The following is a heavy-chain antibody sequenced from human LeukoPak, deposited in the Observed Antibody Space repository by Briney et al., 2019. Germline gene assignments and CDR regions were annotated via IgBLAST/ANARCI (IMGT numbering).Heavy chain of an antibody. CDR1: GYSFTSYW. CDR3: ARASITMVRGVIKKASYFDY. V-gene: IGHV5-51*01. Sequence: GESLKISCKGSGYSFTSYWIGWVRQMPGKGLEWMGIIYPGDSDTTYSPSFQGQVTISADKSISTAYLQWSSLKASDTAMYYCARASITMVRGVIKKASYFDYWGQGTLVTVSS. D-gene: IGHD3-10*01. J-gene: IGHJ4*02. CDR2: IYPGDSDT.